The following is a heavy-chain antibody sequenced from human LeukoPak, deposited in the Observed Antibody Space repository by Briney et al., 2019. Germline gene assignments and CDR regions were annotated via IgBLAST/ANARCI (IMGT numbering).Heavy chain of an antibody. CDR3: AREVRDADAFDI. J-gene: IGHJ3*02. V-gene: IGHV4-31*03. Sequence: SQTLSLTCTVSGGSISSGGYYWSWIRQHPGTGLEWIGYIYYSGSTYYNPSLKSRVTISVDTSKNQFSLKLSSVTAADTAVYYCAREVRDADAFDIWGQGTMVTVSS. CDR1: GGSISSGGYY. CDR2: IYYSGST.